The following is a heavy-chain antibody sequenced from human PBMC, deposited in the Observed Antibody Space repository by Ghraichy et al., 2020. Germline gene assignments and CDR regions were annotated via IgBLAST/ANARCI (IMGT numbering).Heavy chain of an antibody. CDR3: ARLSVSPNWFDP. Sequence: SETLSLTCTFSGGSVNSGSYYWSWIRQPPGKGLEWIGYIYHTGSTFYSACLKSRVTISIDTSNNQYSLFLTSLTAADTAVYYCARLSVSPNWFDPWGQGTLVTVS. V-gene: IGHV4-61*01. CDR2: IYHTGST. CDR1: GGSVNSGSYY. J-gene: IGHJ5*02. D-gene: IGHD3-16*02.